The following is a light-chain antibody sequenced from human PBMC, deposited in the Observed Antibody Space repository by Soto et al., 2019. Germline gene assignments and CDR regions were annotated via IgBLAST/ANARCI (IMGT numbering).Light chain of an antibody. V-gene: IGKV3-11*01. Sequence: EILLTQSPATLAVSVGEGATLSCSASQSVRDNLAWYQQKPGQAPRLLIYRASTRATGVPARFSGSGSGTDFTLTISSLEPEDFAVYYCQQLTDWPPQWTFGQGTKVDIK. J-gene: IGKJ1*01. CDR1: QSVRDN. CDR3: QQLTDWPPQWT. CDR2: RAS.